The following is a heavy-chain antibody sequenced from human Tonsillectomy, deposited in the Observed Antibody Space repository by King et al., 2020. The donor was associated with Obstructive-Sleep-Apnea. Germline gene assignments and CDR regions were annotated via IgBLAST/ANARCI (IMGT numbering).Heavy chain of an antibody. CDR3: AHSIAAAGSWPRYYGMDV. Sequence: ITLKESGPTLVKPTQTLTLTCTFSGFSLSTSGVGVGWIRQPPGKALEWLALIYWNDDKRYSPSLKSRLTITKDTSKNQVVLTMTNMDPVDTATYYCAHSIAAAGSWPRYYGMDVWGQGTTVTVSS. V-gene: IGHV2-5*01. CDR1: GFSLSTSGVG. CDR2: IYWNDDK. J-gene: IGHJ6*02. D-gene: IGHD6-13*01.